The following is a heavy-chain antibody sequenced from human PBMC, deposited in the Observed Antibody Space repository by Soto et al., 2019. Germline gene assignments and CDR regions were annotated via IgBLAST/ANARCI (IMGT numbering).Heavy chain of an antibody. Sequence: ASVKVSCKASGFTFSDYGLSWVRQAPGQPREWMGWISGDNINSKYSQKFQGRLTMTTDTSTATASMELRSLTSDDTAVYYCGIEGQQLAQEKYYQFNGMDVWGQGTTVTVSS. V-gene: IGHV1-18*01. D-gene: IGHD6-13*01. CDR1: GFTFSDYG. CDR2: ISGDNINS. CDR3: GIEGQQLAQEKYYQFNGMDV. J-gene: IGHJ6*02.